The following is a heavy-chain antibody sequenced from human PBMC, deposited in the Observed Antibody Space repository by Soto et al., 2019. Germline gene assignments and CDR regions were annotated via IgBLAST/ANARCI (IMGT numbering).Heavy chain of an antibody. CDR3: ARGSTDSYPGSRIFDF. V-gene: IGHV3-21*04. D-gene: IGHD3-10*01. CDR2: ISSGSTYI. J-gene: IGHJ4*02. Sequence: EAQLVESGGGLVKPGGSLRLSCAASGFTFNIYTMNWVRQAPGKGLEWVSSISSGSTYISYADSVKGRFIISRDNAKKTLYLQMNNLRVEDSALYYCARGSTDSYPGSRIFDFWGRGTLVTVSS. CDR1: GFTFNIYT.